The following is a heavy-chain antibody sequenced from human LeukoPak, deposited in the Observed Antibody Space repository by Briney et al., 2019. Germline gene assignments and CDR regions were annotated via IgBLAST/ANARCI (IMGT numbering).Heavy chain of an antibody. CDR2: INPNSGNT. J-gene: IGHJ4*02. CDR1: GYTFTGYY. D-gene: IGHD6-19*01. V-gene: IGHV1-8*02. Sequence: ASVKVSCKASGYTFTGYYMHWVRQAPGQGLEWMGWINPNSGNTGYAQKFQGRVTMTRNTSISTAYMELSSLRSEDTAVYYCAGESIAVAGTSVVDYWGQGTLVTVSS. CDR3: AGESIAVAGTSVVDY.